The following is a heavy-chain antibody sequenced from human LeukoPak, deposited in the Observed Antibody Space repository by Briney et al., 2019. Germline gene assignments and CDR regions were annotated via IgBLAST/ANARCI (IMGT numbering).Heavy chain of an antibody. J-gene: IGHJ4*02. CDR3: ARDGRPVVVVAATLHY. CDR1: GYTFTSYG. CDR2: ISAYNGNT. D-gene: IGHD2-15*01. Sequence: GASVTVSCKASGYTFTSYGISWVRQAPGQGLEWMGWISAYNGNTNYAQKLQGRVTMTTDTSTSTAYMELRSLRSDDTAVYYCARDGRPVVVVAATLHYWGQGTLVTVSS. V-gene: IGHV1-18*01.